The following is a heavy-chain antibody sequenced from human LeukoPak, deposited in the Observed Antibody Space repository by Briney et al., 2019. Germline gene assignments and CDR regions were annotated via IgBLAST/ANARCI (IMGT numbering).Heavy chain of an antibody. D-gene: IGHD5-12*01. J-gene: IGHJ3*02. CDR1: GYTFTSYG. CDR2: ISAYNGNT. CDR3: ALLPRVSGYGPQGAFDI. V-gene: IGHV1-18*04. Sequence: ASVKVSCKASGYTFTSYGISWVRQAPGQGLEWMGWISAYNGNTNYAQKLQGRVTMTTDTSTSTAYMELRSLRSDDTAVYYCALLPRVSGYGPQGAFDIWGQGTMVTVSS.